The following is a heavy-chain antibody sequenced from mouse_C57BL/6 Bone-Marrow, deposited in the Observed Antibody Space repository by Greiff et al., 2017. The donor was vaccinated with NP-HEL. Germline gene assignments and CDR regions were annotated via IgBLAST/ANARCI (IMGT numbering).Heavy chain of an antibody. CDR1: GYTFTDYY. D-gene: IGHD2-1*01. CDR2: IFPGSGST. J-gene: IGHJ2*01. Sequence: QVQLQQSGPELVKPGASVKISCKASGYTFTDYYINWVKQRPGQGLEWIGWIFPGSGSTYYNEKFKGKATLTVDKSSSTAYMLLSSLTSEDSAVYFCARPLGNYPTWDYFDYWGQGTTLTVSS. CDR3: ARPLGNYPTWDYFDY. V-gene: IGHV1-75*01.